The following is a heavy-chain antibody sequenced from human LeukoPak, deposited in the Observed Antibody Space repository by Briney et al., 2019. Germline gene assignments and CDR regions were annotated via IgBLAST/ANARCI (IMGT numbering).Heavy chain of an antibody. J-gene: IGHJ6*03. V-gene: IGHV4-61*02. Sequence: SSETLSLTCTVSGASISSGSHYWSWIRQPAGKGLEWIGRIYTSGSTNYNPSLKSRVTMSVDTSKNQFSLKLSSVTAADTAVYYCARGDSIAARPAVRNYYYMDVWGKGTTATVSS. CDR2: IYTSGST. D-gene: IGHD6-6*01. CDR3: ARGDSIAARPAVRNYYYMDV. CDR1: GASISSGSHY.